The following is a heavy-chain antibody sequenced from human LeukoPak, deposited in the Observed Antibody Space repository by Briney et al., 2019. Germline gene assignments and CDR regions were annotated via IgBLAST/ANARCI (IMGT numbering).Heavy chain of an antibody. Sequence: GGSLRLSCAASVFTFSSDAISWVRQAPGKGVECGSAISGRGGGPYYADSVKGRFTISRDNSKNTLYLQMNSLRAEDTAVYYCARGFAYCSGGSCYSAGGYLAPDYWGQGTLVTVPS. CDR3: ARGFAYCSGGSCYSAGGYLAPDY. CDR2: ISGRGGGP. V-gene: IGHV3-23*01. J-gene: IGHJ4*02. CDR1: VFTFSSDA. D-gene: IGHD2-15*01.